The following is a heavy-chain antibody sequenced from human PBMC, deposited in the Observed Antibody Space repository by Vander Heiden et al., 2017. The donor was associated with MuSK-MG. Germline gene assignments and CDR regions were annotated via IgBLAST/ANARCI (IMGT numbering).Heavy chain of an antibody. CDR3: ARAGATSYYYYYMDV. J-gene: IGHJ6*03. Sequence: EVQLVESGGGLVKPGGSLRLSCAASGFTFSSYSMNWVRQAPGKGLEWVSSISSSSSYIYYADSVKGRFTISRDNAKNSLYLQMNSLRAEDTAVYYCARAGATSYYYYYMDVWGQGTTVTVSS. D-gene: IGHD1-26*01. CDR2: ISSSSSYI. CDR1: GFTFSSYS. V-gene: IGHV3-21*03.